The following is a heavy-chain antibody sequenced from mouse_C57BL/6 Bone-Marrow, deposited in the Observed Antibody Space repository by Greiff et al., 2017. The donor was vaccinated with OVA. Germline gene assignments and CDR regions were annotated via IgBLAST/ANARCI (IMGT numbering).Heavy chain of an antibody. J-gene: IGHJ1*03. CDR2: IDPSDSET. CDR3: ARSYGGRLWYFDV. CDR1: GYTFTSYW. V-gene: IGHV1-52*01. Sequence: QVQLQQPGAELVRPGSSVKLSCKASGYTFTSYWMHWVKQRPIQGLEWIGNIDPSDSETHYNQKFKDKATLTVDTSSRTAYMQLSSLTSADSAVDDCARSYGGRLWYFDVWGTGTTVTVSS. D-gene: IGHD1-1*01.